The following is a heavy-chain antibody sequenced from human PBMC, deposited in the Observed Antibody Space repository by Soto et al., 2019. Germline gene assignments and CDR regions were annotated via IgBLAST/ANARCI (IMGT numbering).Heavy chain of an antibody. J-gene: IGHJ6*03. CDR2: IQSGGST. V-gene: IGHV3-66*01. D-gene: IGHD2-15*01. CDR1: GFTVSSKY. CDR3: TGDDVRCSGGRCYGVPMDG. Sequence: EVQLVESGGGLVQPGGSLRLSCAASGFTVSSKYMSWVRQAPGKGLEWVSLIQSGGSTYYAGSVKGRFTISRDNSENTLFLQMKSLRVEDTAVYYCTGDDVRCSGGRCYGVPMDGWGKGTTVTVS.